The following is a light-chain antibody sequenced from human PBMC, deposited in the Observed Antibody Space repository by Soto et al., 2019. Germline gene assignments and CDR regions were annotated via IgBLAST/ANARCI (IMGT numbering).Light chain of an antibody. V-gene: IGLV2-14*01. CDR1: SSDVGGYNY. Sequence: QSALTQSASVSGSPGQSITISCTGTSSDVGGYNYVSWYQQRPGKAPKLMIYDVSNRPSGVSNRFSGSKSGNTASLTISGLQAEDEADYYCSSYTSSSTLYVFGTGTKVTVL. CDR2: DVS. J-gene: IGLJ1*01. CDR3: SSYTSSSTLYV.